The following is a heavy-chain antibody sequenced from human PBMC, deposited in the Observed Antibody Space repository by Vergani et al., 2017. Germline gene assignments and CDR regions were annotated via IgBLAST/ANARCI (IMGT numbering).Heavy chain of an antibody. CDR1: GFVFSEYG. Sequence: QVHLVESGGGVVQPGRSLRLSCEASGFVFSEYGMHWVRQSPGKGLEWVALIWHDGSNEYYADSVKGRFTISRDKSQNTVNLQMNSLRTEDTAVYFCANSVIAGNVGVAYFGMDVWGRGTTVTVSS. D-gene: IGHD2/OR15-2a*01. CDR3: ANSVIAGNVGVAYFGMDV. CDR2: IWHDGSNE. V-gene: IGHV3-30*02. J-gene: IGHJ6*02.